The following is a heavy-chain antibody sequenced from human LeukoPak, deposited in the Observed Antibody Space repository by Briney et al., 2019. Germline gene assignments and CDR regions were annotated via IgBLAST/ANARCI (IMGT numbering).Heavy chain of an antibody. CDR1: GFPLSSHG. J-gene: IGHJ4*02. V-gene: IGHV3-23*01. CDR3: AKDGAWLRFDD. CDR2: ISPGGGPT. Sequence: SGGSLRLPCSGSGFPLSSHGMDWVRPAPRKGLEGVSGISPGGGPTYYADSVKGRFTISREDLKSTLYLQMKTLRAEDTAVYYCAKDGAWLRFDDWGQGILVTVSS. D-gene: IGHD5-12*01.